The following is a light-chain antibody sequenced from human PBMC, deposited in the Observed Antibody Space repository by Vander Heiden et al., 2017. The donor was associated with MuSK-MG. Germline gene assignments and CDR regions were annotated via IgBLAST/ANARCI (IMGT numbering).Light chain of an antibody. CDR3: SSYTSSSTLV. Sequence: QSALTQPASVPGSPGQSITLSCPGTSSDVGGYNYVSWYQQHPGKAPKLMIYDVSNRPSGVSNRFSGSKSGNTASLTISGLQAEDEADYYCSSYTSSSTLVFGGGTKLTVL. CDR1: SSDVGGYNY. J-gene: IGLJ2*01. V-gene: IGLV2-14*03. CDR2: DVS.